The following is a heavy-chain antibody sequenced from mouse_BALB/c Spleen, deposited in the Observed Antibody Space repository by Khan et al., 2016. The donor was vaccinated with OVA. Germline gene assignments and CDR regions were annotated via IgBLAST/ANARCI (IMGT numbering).Heavy chain of an antibody. CDR1: GYTFTSYW. V-gene: IGHV1S41*01. CDR2: IGPGSGNT. J-gene: IGHJ4*01. D-gene: IGHD1-1*01. Sequence: DLVKPGASVKLSCKASGYTFTSYWINWIKQRPGQGLEWVGHIGPGSGNTYYNEIFKGKATLTVDTSSSTVYIQLSSLTSEDSAVFFCARSNIYGNGLYAMDYWGQGTSVTVSS. CDR3: ARSNIYGNGLYAMDY.